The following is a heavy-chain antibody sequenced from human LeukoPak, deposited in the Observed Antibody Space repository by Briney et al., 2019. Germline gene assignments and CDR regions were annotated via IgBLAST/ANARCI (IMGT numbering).Heavy chain of an antibody. Sequence: GGSLRLSCAASGFTFSSFGMHWVRKAPGQGLEWVAVISFDGSNQYYADSVKGRFTIYRDNFKNTAYLQMNSLRAEETAVYYCAKSHPPTVTTEEGEYLQHWGQGTLVTVSS. V-gene: IGHV3-30*18. CDR2: ISFDGSNQ. CDR1: GFTFSSFG. CDR3: AKSHPPTVTTEEGEYLQH. J-gene: IGHJ1*01. D-gene: IGHD4-17*01.